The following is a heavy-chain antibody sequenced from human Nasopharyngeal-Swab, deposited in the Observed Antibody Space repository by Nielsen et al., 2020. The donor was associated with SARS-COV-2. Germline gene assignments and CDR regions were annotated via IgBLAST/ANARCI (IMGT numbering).Heavy chain of an antibody. CDR2: INRSGST. J-gene: IGHJ4*02. V-gene: IGHV4-34*01. Sequence: PGKGLEWIGEINRSGSTNYNPSLKSRVTISVDTSKNQFSLKLSSVTAADTAVYYCARGQGPRHYYDSSGYYYDVLGRGYYFDYWGQGTLVTVSS. CDR3: ARGQGPRHYYDSSGYYYDVLGRGYYFDY. D-gene: IGHD3-22*01.